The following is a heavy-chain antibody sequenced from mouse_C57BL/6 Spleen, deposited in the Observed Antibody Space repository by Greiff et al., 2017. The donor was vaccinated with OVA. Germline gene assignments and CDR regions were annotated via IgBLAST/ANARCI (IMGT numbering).Heavy chain of an antibody. CDR1: GYTFTSYW. J-gene: IGHJ3*01. V-gene: IGHV1-64*01. D-gene: IGHD1-1*01. CDR3: ARGSSPRFAY. Sequence: QVQLQQPGAELVKPGASVKLSCKASGYTFTSYWMHWVKQRPGQGLEWIGMIHPNSGSTNYNEKFKSKATLTVDKSSSTAYMHLSSLASEDSAVYDCARGSSPRFAYWGQGTLVTVSA. CDR2: IHPNSGST.